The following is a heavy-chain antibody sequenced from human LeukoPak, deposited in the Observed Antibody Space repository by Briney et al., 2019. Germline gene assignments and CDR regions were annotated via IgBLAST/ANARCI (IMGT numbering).Heavy chain of an antibody. Sequence: SVKVSCKTSGGTFRSHIFSWVRQAPGQGLEWMGRITPVIDSAKYAQKFQDRITITADTSTGTAYLHLSSLTSEDTAIYYCTRVNLRGSQYNWFDPWGQGTLVTASS. V-gene: IGHV1-69*08. D-gene: IGHD1-26*01. CDR3: TRVNLRGSQYNWFDP. CDR2: ITPVIDSA. J-gene: IGHJ5*02. CDR1: GGTFRSHI.